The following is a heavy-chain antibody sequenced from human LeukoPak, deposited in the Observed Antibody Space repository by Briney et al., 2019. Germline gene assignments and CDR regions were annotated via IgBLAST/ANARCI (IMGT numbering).Heavy chain of an antibody. D-gene: IGHD3-9*01. CDR3: ARLTKGRLFDFVFDF. CDR2: IYYTGST. J-gene: IGHJ4*02. Sequence: PSETLSLTRTVSGDSVSVTTHYWGWIRQPPGKGLEWIGNIYYTGSTYSNPSLRGRVTMSVDTSKNQFSLKMSSVTAADTAVYYFARLTKGRLFDFVFDFWGQGTLLTVSS. V-gene: IGHV4-39*01. CDR1: GDSVSVTTHY.